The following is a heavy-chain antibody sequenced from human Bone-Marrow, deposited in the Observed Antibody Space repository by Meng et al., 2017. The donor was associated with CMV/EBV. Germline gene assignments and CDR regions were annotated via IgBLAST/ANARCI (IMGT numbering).Heavy chain of an antibody. J-gene: IGHJ4*02. Sequence: GESLKISCAASGFTFRIYAMHWVRQAPGKGLEWVALISYDGSDKYHADSVKGRFTISRDNSKNTLYLQMNSLSAEDTAVYYCARGLYTSAWLDYWGQGTLVTVSS. V-gene: IGHV3-30*04. D-gene: IGHD6-19*01. CDR3: ARGLYTSAWLDY. CDR2: ISYDGSDK. CDR1: GFTFRIYA.